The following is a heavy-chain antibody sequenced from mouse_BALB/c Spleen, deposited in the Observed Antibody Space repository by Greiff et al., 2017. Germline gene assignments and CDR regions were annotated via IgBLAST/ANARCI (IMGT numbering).Heavy chain of an antibody. D-gene: IGHD1-1*01. Sequence: QVHVKQSGAELVRPGASVKLSCKASGYTFTSYWINWVKQRPGQGLEWIGNIYPSDSYTNYNQKFKDKATLTVDKSSSTAYMQLSSPTSEDSAVYYCTRWGYYGSSYLGYWGQGTTLTVSS. CDR1: GYTFTSYW. J-gene: IGHJ2*01. CDR2: IYPSDSYT. CDR3: TRWGYYGSSYLGY. V-gene: IGHV1-69*02.